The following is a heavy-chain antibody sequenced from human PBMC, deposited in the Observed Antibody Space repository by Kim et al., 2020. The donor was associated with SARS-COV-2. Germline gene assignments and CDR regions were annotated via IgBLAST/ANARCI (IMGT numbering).Heavy chain of an antibody. J-gene: IGHJ4*01. CDR3: AKGLQLYYYVLGSAFDY. CDR2: ISGTGGAT. CDR1: GLTFSSYA. D-gene: IGHD3-16*01. V-gene: IGHV3-23*01. Sequence: GGSLRLSCAASGLTFSSYAMIWVRQAPGKGLEWVSLISGTGGATEYAASVEGRFTISRDNSKNTLYLQMNSLRAEDTAFYFCAKGLQLYYYVLGSAFDY.